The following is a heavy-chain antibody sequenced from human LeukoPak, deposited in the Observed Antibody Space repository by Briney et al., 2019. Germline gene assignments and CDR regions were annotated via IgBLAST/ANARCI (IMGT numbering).Heavy chain of an antibody. CDR2: IYYSGST. CDR1: SGSISSGGYY. D-gene: IGHD3-3*01. CDR3: ARNYLGYDFWSGYSPLHFDY. V-gene: IGHV4-61*08. Sequence: PSQTLSLTCTVSSGSISSGGYYWSWIRQHPGKGLEWIGYIYYSGSTNYNPSLKSRVTISVDASKNQFSLKLSSVTAADTAVYYCARNYLGYDFWSGYSPLHFDYWGQGTLVTVSS. J-gene: IGHJ4*02.